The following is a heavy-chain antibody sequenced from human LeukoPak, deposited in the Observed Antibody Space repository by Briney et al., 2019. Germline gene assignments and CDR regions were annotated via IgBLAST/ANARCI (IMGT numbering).Heavy chain of an antibody. J-gene: IGHJ3*02. Sequence: SETLSLTCTVSGGSISSYYWSWIRQPAGKGLEWIGRIYTSGSTNYNPSLKSRVTMSVDTSKNQFSLKLSSVTAADTAVYYCARIGYHDFWSGYFLGPFDAFDIWGQGTMVTVSS. D-gene: IGHD3-3*01. V-gene: IGHV4-4*07. CDR2: IYTSGST. CDR3: ARIGYHDFWSGYFLGPFDAFDI. CDR1: GGSISSYY.